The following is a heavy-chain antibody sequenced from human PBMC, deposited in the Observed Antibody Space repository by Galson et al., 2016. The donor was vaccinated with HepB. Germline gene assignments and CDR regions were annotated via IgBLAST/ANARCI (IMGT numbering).Heavy chain of an antibody. CDR1: GLTFSSYS. CDR2: ISDSGGRT. D-gene: IGHD1-1*01. Sequence: SLRLSCAASGLTFSSYSMNWVRQAPGKGLEWVSGISDSGGRTYFADSVMGRFTIPRDNSKNTLYLQMNSLRVDDTAVYYCAKGATLQVHFGYFDHWGQGTLVTVSS. CDR3: AKGATLQVHFGYFDH. J-gene: IGHJ4*02. V-gene: IGHV3-23*01.